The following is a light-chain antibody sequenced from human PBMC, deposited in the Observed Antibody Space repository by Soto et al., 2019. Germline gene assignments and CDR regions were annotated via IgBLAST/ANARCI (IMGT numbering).Light chain of an antibody. CDR2: DAF. V-gene: IGKV3-11*01. J-gene: IGKJ4*01. CDR3: QQRSNWLLT. CDR1: KSVSSY. Sequence: EMVLTQSPATLSLSPGERATLSFRASKSVSSYLAWYQQKPGQAPRLLIYDAFNRATGIPARFSGSGSGTDFTLTISSLEPEDFAVYYCQQRSNWLLTFGGGTKVEI.